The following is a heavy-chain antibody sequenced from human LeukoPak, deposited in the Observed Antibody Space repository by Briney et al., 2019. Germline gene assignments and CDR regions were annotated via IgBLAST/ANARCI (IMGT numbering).Heavy chain of an antibody. J-gene: IGHJ5*02. CDR2: INHSGST. D-gene: IGHD6-13*01. CDR3: ASRPGIAAAGTRNPAWFDP. V-gene: IGHV4-39*07. Sequence: SSETLSLTCTVSGGSISSSSYYWGWIRQPPGKGLEWIGEINHSGSTNYNPSLKSRVTISVDTSKNQFSLKLSSVTAADTAVYYCASRPGIAAAGTRNPAWFDPWGQGTLVTVSS. CDR1: GGSISSSSYY.